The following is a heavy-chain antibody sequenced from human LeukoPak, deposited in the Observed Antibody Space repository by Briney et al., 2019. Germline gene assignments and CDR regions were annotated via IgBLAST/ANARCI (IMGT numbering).Heavy chain of an antibody. CDR3: TPLTMLVAHDAFDI. V-gene: IGHV3-21*01. Sequence: GGSLRLSCAASGFTFSSYSMNWVRQAPGKGLEWVSSISSSSSYIYYADSVKGRFTISRDNAKNSLYLQMNSLRAEDTAVYYCTPLTMLVAHDAFDIWGQGTMVTVSS. CDR2: ISSSSSYI. D-gene: IGHD3-22*01. CDR1: GFTFSSYS. J-gene: IGHJ3*02.